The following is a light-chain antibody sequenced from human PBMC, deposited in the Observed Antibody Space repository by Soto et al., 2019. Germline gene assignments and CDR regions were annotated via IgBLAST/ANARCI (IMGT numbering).Light chain of an antibody. Sequence: QSVLTQPPSVSGSPGQSVAISCTGTSSDVGNSNGVSWYHQPPGTAPKLMIYDVNNRPSGVPDRFSGSKSGNTASLTISGLQAEDEGDYYCSSYTSSSTYVLGTGTKVTVL. CDR2: DVN. V-gene: IGLV2-18*02. J-gene: IGLJ1*01. CDR1: SSDVGNSNG. CDR3: SSYTSSSTYV.